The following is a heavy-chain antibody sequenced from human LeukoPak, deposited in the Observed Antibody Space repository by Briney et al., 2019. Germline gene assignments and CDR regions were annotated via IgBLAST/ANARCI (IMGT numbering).Heavy chain of an antibody. V-gene: IGHV4-59*01. J-gene: IGHJ4*02. CDR2: IYHSGST. Sequence: PSETLSLTCTVSGGSISTYYWSWIRQPPGKGLEWIGYIYHSGSTNYNPSLKSQVTISVDTSKNHFSLKLNSVTAADTAVYYCARDSGMVALDYWGQGTLVTVSS. D-gene: IGHD1-26*01. CDR1: GGSISTYY. CDR3: ARDSGMVALDY.